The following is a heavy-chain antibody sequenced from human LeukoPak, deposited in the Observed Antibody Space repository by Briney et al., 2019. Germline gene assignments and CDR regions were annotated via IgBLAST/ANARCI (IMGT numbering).Heavy chain of an antibody. J-gene: IGHJ2*01. Sequence: SETHSLTCTLSGGSISSSSYYWGWISQPPGKGLEWLGSIYYSGITYYNPSLRRRVTISVDTSKNQFSLKLSSVTAADTAVYYCARLNCWYFDLWGRGTLVTVSS. V-gene: IGHV4-39*01. CDR1: GGSISSSSYY. CDR2: IYYSGIT. D-gene: IGHD1-1*01. CDR3: ARLNCWYFDL.